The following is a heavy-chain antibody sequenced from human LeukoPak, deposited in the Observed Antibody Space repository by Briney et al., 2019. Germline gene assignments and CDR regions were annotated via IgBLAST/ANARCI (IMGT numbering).Heavy chain of an antibody. CDR2: INTNTGNP. CDR1: GYTFTNYA. D-gene: IGHD2-8*01. J-gene: IGHJ5*02. V-gene: IGHV7-4-1*02. CDR3: ARVPFVVMGVTGNWFDP. Sequence: ASVKVSCKASGYTFTNYAMNWVRQAPGQGLEWMGWINTNTGNPTYAQGFTGRFVSSLDILVNTAYLQISSLKAEDTAVYYCARVPFVVMGVTGNWFDPWGQGTLVTVSS.